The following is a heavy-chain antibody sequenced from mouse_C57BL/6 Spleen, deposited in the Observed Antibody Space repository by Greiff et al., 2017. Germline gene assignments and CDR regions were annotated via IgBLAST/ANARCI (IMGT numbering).Heavy chain of an antibody. Sequence: QVQLQQPGAELVKPGASVKMSCKASGYTFTSYWITWVKQRPGQGLEWIGDIYPGSGRTNYNEKFKSKATLTVDTSSSPAYMQLSSLTSEDSAVYYCARDSYYGSSYDYFDYWGQGTTLTVSS. V-gene: IGHV1-55*01. D-gene: IGHD1-1*01. CDR2: IYPGSGRT. CDR3: ARDSYYGSSYDYFDY. J-gene: IGHJ2*01. CDR1: GYTFTSYW.